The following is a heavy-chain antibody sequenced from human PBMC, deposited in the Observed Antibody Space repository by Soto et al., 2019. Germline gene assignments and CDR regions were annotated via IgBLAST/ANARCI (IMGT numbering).Heavy chain of an antibody. Sequence: QVQLQESGPGLVKPSQTLSLTCSVSGGSISTGVWYWSWVREHPGKGLEWFGDIYYRGTTSYNPSLGSRVTISRDTSKNQVSLKVNSVTAADTAVYYCARVSAGGTRWFDSWGQGIRVTVSS. D-gene: IGHD6-13*01. CDR1: GGSISTGVWY. J-gene: IGHJ5*01. V-gene: IGHV4-31*03. CDR3: ARVSAGGTRWFDS. CDR2: IYYRGTT.